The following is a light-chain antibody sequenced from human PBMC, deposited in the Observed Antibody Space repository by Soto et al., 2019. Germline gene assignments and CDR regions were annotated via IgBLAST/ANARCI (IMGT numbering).Light chain of an antibody. J-gene: IGLJ2*01. Sequence: QSALTQPRSVSGSPGQSVTISCTGTSSDVGGYNYVSWYQQHPSKAPKLMIYDVTKRPSGVPYRFSGSKSGNTASLTISGLQAEDEADYYCCSYAGSYTGVFGGGTKVTVL. CDR1: SSDVGGYNY. CDR2: DVT. V-gene: IGLV2-11*01. CDR3: CSYAGSYTGV.